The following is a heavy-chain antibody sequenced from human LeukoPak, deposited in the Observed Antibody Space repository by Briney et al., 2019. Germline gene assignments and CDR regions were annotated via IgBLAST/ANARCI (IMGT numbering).Heavy chain of an antibody. Sequence: SETLSLTCTVSGGSISSYYWSWIRQPPGKGLEWIGYIYYSGSANYNPSLKSRVTISVDTSKNQFSLKLSSVTAADTAVYYCARVRNSGYDSGIDYWGQGTLVTVSS. V-gene: IGHV4-59*01. CDR2: IYYSGSA. J-gene: IGHJ4*02. CDR1: GGSISSYY. D-gene: IGHD5-12*01. CDR3: ARVRNSGYDSGIDY.